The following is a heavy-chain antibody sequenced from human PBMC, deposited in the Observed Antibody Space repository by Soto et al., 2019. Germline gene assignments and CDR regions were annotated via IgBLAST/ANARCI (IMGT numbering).Heavy chain of an antibody. CDR3: ARAGIGYDSSGYYLDHFDY. V-gene: IGHV4-30-4*01. CDR2: IYYSGST. Sequence: SETLSLTCTVSGGSISSGDYSWSWIRQPPGRGLEWIGYIYYSGSTYYNPSLKSRVTISVDRSKNQFSLKLSSVTAADTAVYYCARAGIGYDSSGYYLDHFDYWGQGTLVTVSS. D-gene: IGHD3-22*01. CDR1: GGSISSGDYS. J-gene: IGHJ4*02.